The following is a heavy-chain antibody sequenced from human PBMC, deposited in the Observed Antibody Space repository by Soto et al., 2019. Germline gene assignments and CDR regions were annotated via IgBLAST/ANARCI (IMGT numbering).Heavy chain of an antibody. Sequence: PGGSLRLSCAASGFTFVSYGMNWVRQAPGKGLEWVSSISSNSSNKYHADSVKGRFTISRDNSKNTLYLQMNSLRAEDTAVYYCAKSLIVARLLDYGMDVWGQGTTVTVSS. CDR2: ISSNSSNK. CDR3: AKSLIVARLLDYGMDV. CDR1: GFTFVSYG. D-gene: IGHD3-22*01. J-gene: IGHJ6*02. V-gene: IGHV3-21*01.